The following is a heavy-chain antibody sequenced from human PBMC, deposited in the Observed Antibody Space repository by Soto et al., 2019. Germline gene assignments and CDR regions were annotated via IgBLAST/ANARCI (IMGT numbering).Heavy chain of an antibody. CDR2: IGRSGGTI. D-gene: IGHD3-16*01. V-gene: IGHV3-48*03. J-gene: IGHJ1*01. CDR3: ATHAAWMGAKHF. Sequence: PAVSIELLSAACSFPLNNYEMDWSRQAPGKGLEWVSYIGRSGGTIYYADSVEGRFTISRDNAKNSLYLQMNSLRPEDTAVYYCATHAAWMGAKHFRGKGTLVTGSP. CDR1: SFPLNNYE.